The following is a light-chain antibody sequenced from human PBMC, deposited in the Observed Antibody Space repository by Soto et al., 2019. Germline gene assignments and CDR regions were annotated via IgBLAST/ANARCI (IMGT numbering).Light chain of an antibody. J-gene: IGLJ2*01. CDR2: SHN. Sequence: QSVLTQPPSASGTPGQRVTISCSGSSSNIGSNTVNWYQQLPGTAHKLLIYSHNQRPSGVPDRFSGSRSGTSASLAISGLQSEDEADYYCAACDDSLNGRVFGGGTKLTVL. V-gene: IGLV1-44*01. CDR3: AACDDSLNGRV. CDR1: SSNIGSNT.